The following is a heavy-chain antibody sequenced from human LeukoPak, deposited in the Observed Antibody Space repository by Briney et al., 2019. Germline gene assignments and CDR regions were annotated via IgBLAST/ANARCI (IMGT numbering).Heavy chain of an antibody. D-gene: IGHD6-25*01. Sequence: ASVKVSCKASGYTFTSHGISWVRQAPGQGLEWMGWISAYNGNTNYAQKFQGRVTMTTDTSTSTAYMELRSLRSDDAAVYYCARGSPWASSASYYFDYWGQGTLVTVSS. CDR1: GYTFTSHG. CDR2: ISAYNGNT. V-gene: IGHV1-18*01. CDR3: ARGSPWASSASYYFDY. J-gene: IGHJ4*02.